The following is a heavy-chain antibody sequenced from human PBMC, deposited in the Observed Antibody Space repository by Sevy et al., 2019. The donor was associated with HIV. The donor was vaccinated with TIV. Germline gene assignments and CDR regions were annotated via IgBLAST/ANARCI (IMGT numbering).Heavy chain of an antibody. CDR3: ASATDDIVLMVYAMRYFDY. CDR1: GGSISSGDYY. Sequence: SETLSLTCTVSGGSISSGDYYWSWIRQPPGKGLEWIGYIYYSGSTYYNPSLKSRVTISVDTSKNQFSLKLSSVTAADTAVYYCASATDDIVLMVYAMRYFDYWGQGTLVTVSS. CDR2: IYYSGST. V-gene: IGHV4-30-4*01. J-gene: IGHJ4*02. D-gene: IGHD2-8*01.